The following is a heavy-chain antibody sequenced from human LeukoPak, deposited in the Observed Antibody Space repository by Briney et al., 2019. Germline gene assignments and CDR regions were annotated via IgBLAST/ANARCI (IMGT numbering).Heavy chain of an antibody. J-gene: IGHJ6*04. V-gene: IGHV3-15*01. CDR1: GFTFSNAW. Sequence: EPGGSLRLSCAASGFTFSNAWMSWVRQAPGKGLEWVGRIKSKTDGGTTDYAAPVKGRFTISRDDSKNTLYLQMNSLKTEDTAVYYCTTARWLGELYGMDVWGKGTTVTVSS. CDR3: TTARWLGELYGMDV. D-gene: IGHD3-10*01. CDR2: IKSKTDGGTT.